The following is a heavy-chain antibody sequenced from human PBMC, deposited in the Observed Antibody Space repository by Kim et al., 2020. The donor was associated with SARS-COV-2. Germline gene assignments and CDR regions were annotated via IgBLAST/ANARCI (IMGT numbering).Heavy chain of an antibody. CDR3: ARDYRDSSSWYGTLDY. CDR1: GFTFSSFG. V-gene: IGHV3-33*05. D-gene: IGHD6-13*01. CDR2: ISYDGSNK. J-gene: IGHJ4*02. Sequence: GGSLRLSCAASGFTFSSFGMHWVRQTPGKGLEWVAVISYDGSNKYYADSVKGRFTISRDNSKNTLYLQMNSLRAEDTAVYYCARDYRDSSSWYGTLDYWGQGTLVTVSS.